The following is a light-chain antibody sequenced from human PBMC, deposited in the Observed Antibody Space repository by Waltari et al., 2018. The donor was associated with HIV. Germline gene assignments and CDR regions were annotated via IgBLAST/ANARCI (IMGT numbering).Light chain of an antibody. CDR3: QQYESNSPYT. CDR1: QSISSW. CDR2: KAS. V-gene: IGKV1-5*03. Sequence: DIQMTQSPSTLSASVGDRVTITCRASQSISSWLAWYQQKPGKAPKLLSYKASSLESGVPSRFSGSGSGTEFTLTISSLQPDDFATYYCQQYESNSPYTFGQGTKLEIK. J-gene: IGKJ2*01.